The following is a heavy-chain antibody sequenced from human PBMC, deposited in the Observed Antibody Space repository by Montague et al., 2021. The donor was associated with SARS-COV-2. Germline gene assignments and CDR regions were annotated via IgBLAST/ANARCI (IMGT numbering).Heavy chain of an antibody. CDR1: GFTFDDYA. Sequence: SLRLSCAASGFTFDDYAMHWVRQAPGKGLEWVSLISGDSGSTYYADSVKGRFTISRDNSKNSLYLQMNSLRTEDTALYYCAKDKTRSSRWIDYYYYYGMAVWGQGTTVTVSS. CDR2: ISGDSGST. V-gene: IGHV3-43*02. J-gene: IGHJ6*02. CDR3: AKDKTRSSRWIDYYYYYGMAV. D-gene: IGHD6-13*01.